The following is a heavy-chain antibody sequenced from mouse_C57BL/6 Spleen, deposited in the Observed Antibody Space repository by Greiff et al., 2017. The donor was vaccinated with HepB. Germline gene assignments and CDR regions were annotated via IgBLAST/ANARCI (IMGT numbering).Heavy chain of an antibody. CDR3: ARRELLRYYFDY. CDR2: INPYNGGT. Sequence: VQLQQSGPVLVKPGASVKMSCKASGYTFTDYYMNWVKQSHGKSLEWIGVINPYNGGTSYNQKFKGKATLTVDKSSSTAYMELNSLTSEDSAVYYCARRELLRYYFDYWGQGTTLTVSS. D-gene: IGHD1-1*01. V-gene: IGHV1-19*01. J-gene: IGHJ2*01. CDR1: GYTFTDYY.